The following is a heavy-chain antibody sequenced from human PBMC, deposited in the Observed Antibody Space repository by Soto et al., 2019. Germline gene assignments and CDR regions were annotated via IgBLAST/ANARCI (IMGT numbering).Heavy chain of an antibody. D-gene: IGHD1-26*01. CDR3: ARVGWETTSPLIDY. CDR1: GFTFSSYA. J-gene: IGHJ4*02. Sequence: GGSLRLSCAASGFTFSSYAMAWVRQVPGKGLEWVSTISDIIGGTYYADSVKGRFTISRDNSKNTLYLQMNSLRAEDTAVYYYARVGWETTSPLIDYWGQGTLVTVSS. V-gene: IGHV3-23*01. CDR2: ISDIIGGT.